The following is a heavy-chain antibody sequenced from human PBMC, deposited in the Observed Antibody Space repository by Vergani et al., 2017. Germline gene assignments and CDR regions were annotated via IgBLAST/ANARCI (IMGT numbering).Heavy chain of an antibody. CDR2: INPSGGST. CDR3: ARRPYCGGDCFRSHAFDI. V-gene: IGHV1-46*01. CDR1: GYTFTSYY. Sequence: QVQLVQSGAEVKKPGASVKVSCKASGYTFTSYYMHWVRQAPGQGLEWMGIINPSGGSTSYAQKFQGRVTMTRDTSTSTVYMELSSLRSEDTAVYYCARRPYCGGDCFRSHAFDIWGQGTMVTVSS. D-gene: IGHD2-21*01. J-gene: IGHJ3*02.